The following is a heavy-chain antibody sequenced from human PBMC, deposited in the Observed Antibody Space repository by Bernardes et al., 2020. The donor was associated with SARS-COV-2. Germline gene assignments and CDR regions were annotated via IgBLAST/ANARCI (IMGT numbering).Heavy chain of an antibody. V-gene: IGHV3-23*01. J-gene: IGHJ3*01. Sequence: GGSLRLSRAASGFSFRTLAMGWVRQAPGKGLEWVSTISGSGDNTYYADSVRGRFTISRDNSKNTLYLEMNSLRAEDTADYYCGRDPNGDYVGAFDFWGQGTMVTVSS. CDR3: GRDPNGDYVGAFDF. D-gene: IGHD4-17*01. CDR2: ISGSGDNT. CDR1: GFSFRTLA.